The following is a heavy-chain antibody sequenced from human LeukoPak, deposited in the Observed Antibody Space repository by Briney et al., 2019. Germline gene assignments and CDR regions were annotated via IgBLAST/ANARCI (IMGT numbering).Heavy chain of an antibody. Sequence: QPGGSLRLSCAASGFTVSSNEMSWVRQAPGKGLEWVSSISGGSTYYADSRKGRFTISRDNSKNTLYLLMNSLRTEDTALYYCARDPLYYGSGSFDYWGQGTLVTVSS. J-gene: IGHJ4*02. V-gene: IGHV3-38-3*01. CDR2: ISGGST. CDR1: GFTVSSNE. D-gene: IGHD3-10*01. CDR3: ARDPLYYGSGSFDY.